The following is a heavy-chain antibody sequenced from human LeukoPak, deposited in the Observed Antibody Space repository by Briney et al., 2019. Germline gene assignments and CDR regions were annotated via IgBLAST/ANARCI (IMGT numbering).Heavy chain of an antibody. CDR2: LSGDGAAA. J-gene: IGHJ3*02. V-gene: IGHV3-23*01. CDR1: GFTFSSYS. CDR3: AKDRAYPNDVFDI. D-gene: IGHD2-21*01. Sequence: GGSLRLSCAASGFTFSSYSMNWVRQAPGKGLEWVSALSGDGAAAWYADSVKGRFTISRDTSTSTLFLQMNALRDDDTALYYCAKDRAYPNDVFDIWGQGRMVTVS.